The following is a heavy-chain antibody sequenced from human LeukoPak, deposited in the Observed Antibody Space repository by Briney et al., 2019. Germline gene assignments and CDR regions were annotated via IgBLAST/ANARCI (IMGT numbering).Heavy chain of an antibody. CDR3: AKTAGAYYFDY. CDR2: IYSGGST. V-gene: IGHV3-53*01. Sequence: PGGSLRLSCAASGFTVSSNYMSWVRQAPGKGLEWVSVIYSGGSTYYADSVKGRFTISRGNSKNTLYLQMNSLRAGDTAVYYCAKTAGAYYFDYWGQGTLVTVSS. D-gene: IGHD1-26*01. CDR1: GFTVSSNY. J-gene: IGHJ4*02.